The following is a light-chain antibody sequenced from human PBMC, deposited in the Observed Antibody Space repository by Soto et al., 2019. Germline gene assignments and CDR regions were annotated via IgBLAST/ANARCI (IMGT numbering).Light chain of an antibody. J-gene: IGKJ4*01. CDR3: QQSYYTPLT. V-gene: IGKV1-39*01. CDR2: AAS. CDR1: QSIGSY. Sequence: EIQMTKSPSSLSASVGDRVTITCRASQSIGSYLNWYQQAPGRAPKFLISAASSLQSGVPSRFSGSGSGTDFSLTISSLQPEDFATYFCQQSYYTPLTFGGGTKADI.